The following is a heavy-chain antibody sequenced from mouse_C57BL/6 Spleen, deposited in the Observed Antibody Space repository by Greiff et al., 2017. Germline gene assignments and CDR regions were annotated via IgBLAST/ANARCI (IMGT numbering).Heavy chain of an antibody. V-gene: IGHV1-61*01. CDR3: ARESNSYYFDY. J-gene: IGHJ2*01. Sequence: VQLQQPGAELVRPGSSVKLSCKASGYTFTSYWMDWVKQRPGQGLEWIGNIYPSDSETHYNQKFKDKATLTVDKSSSTAYMQLSSLTSEDSAVYYCARESNSYYFDYWGKGTTLTVSS. CDR1: GYTFTSYW. CDR2: IYPSDSET. D-gene: IGHD2-5*01.